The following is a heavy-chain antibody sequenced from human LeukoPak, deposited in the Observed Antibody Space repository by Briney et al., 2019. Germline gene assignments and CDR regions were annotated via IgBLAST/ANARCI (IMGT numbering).Heavy chain of an antibody. CDR1: GYTFTSYG. J-gene: IGHJ5*02. CDR2: ISAYNGNT. CDR3: ARDFSKDTMIVPRDWFDP. D-gene: IGHD3-22*01. V-gene: IGHV1-18*01. Sequence: GASVKVSCKASGYTFTSYGISWVRQAPGQGLEWMGWISAYNGNTNYAQKLQGRVTMTTDTSTSTAYMELRSLRSDDTAVYYCARDFSKDTMIVPRDWFDPWGQGTLVTVSS.